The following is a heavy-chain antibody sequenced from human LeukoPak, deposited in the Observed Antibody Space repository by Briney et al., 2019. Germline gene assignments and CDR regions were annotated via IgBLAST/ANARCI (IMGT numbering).Heavy chain of an antibody. D-gene: IGHD3-3*01. CDR2: IIPILGIA. V-gene: IGHV1-69*04. J-gene: IGHJ6*02. CDR1: GGTFSSYA. CDR3: ARPTRGDFWSGSNSPVYYYYYGMDV. Sequence: ASVKVSCKASGGTFSSYAISWVRQAPGQGLEWMGRIIPILGIANYAQKFQGRVTITADKSTSTAYMELSSLRSKDTAVYYCARPTRGDFWSGSNSPVYYYYYGMDVWGQGTTVTVSS.